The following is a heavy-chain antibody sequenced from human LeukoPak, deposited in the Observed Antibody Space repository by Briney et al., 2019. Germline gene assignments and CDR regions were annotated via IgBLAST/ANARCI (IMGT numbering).Heavy chain of an antibody. Sequence: GGSLRLSCAASGFTFSSYGTHWVRQAPGKGLVWVSRIKNDGSYTSYADSVRGRFTISRDNAKNTLYLQMNSLRAEDTAVYYCAKSDAFDIWGQGTMVTVSS. J-gene: IGHJ3*02. CDR1: GFTFSSYG. CDR2: IKNDGSYT. V-gene: IGHV3-74*01. CDR3: AKSDAFDI.